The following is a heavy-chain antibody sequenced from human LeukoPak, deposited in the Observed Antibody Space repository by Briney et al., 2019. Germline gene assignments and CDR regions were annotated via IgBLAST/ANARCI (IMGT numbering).Heavy chain of an antibody. D-gene: IGHD6-19*01. CDR1: GGSFSGYY. CDR3: ARHWYSSGWYARGESDFDY. V-gene: IGHV4-34*01. J-gene: IGHJ4*02. Sequence: SETLSLTCAVYGGSFSGYYWSWIRQPPGKGLEWIGEINHSGSTNYNPSLKSRVTISVDTSKNQFSLKLSSVTAADTAVYYCARHWYSSGWYARGESDFDYWGQGTLVTVSS. CDR2: INHSGST.